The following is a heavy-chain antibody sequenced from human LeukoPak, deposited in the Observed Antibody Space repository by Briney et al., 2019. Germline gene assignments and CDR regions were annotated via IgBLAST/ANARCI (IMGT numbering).Heavy chain of an antibody. CDR2: IKKDGSEK. J-gene: IGHJ4*02. CDR1: GFTFSSYW. Sequence: GGSLRLSCAASGFTFSSYWMSWVRQAPGKGLEWVANIKKDGSEKYYVDSVKGRLTISRANAKNSLYLQKNIMTAEDTAVYYFARGLQVTYSRGWLSFFDYWGQGTLVTVSS. D-gene: IGHD6-19*01. CDR3: ARGLQVTYSRGWLSFFDY. V-gene: IGHV3-7*01.